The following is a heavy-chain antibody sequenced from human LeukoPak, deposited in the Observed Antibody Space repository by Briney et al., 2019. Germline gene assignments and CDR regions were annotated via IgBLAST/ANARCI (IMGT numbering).Heavy chain of an antibody. CDR1: GGTFSSYA. CDR2: IIPIFGTA. D-gene: IGHD3-22*01. Sequence: ASVKVSCKASGGTFSSYAISWVRQAPGQGLEWMGGIIPIFGTANYAQKFQGRVTITADESTSTAYMELSSLRSEDTAVYYCARGQGIVDKYYFDYGGQGPLATVSS. V-gene: IGHV1-69*13. J-gene: IGHJ4*02. CDR3: ARGQGIVDKYYFDY.